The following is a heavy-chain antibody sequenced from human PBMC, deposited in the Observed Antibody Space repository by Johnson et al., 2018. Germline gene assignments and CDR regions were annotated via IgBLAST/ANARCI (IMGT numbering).Heavy chain of an antibody. D-gene: IGHD3-10*01. CDR1: GFTFSGSA. V-gene: IGHV3-73*02. Sequence: VQLQESGGDLVQPGGSLKLSCVASGFTFSGSALHWVRQASGKGLEWVGRINANANTYETAYAPSVRGRFTISTDDSKNTAYLQMNSLKAEDTAVYYCNGNNSGSGYWGRGTLVTVSS. J-gene: IGHJ4*02. CDR3: NGNNSGSGY. CDR2: INANANTYET.